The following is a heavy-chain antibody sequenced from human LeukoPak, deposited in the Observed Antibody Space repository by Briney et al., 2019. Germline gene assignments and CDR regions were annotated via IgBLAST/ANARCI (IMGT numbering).Heavy chain of an antibody. J-gene: IGHJ4*02. CDR1: GGSISSYY. CDR2: IYNSGST. Sequence: TSETLSLTCTVSGGSISSYYWSWIRQPPGQGLEWIGYIYNSGSTNYNPSLKSRVTISVDTSKNQFSLRLSSVTAADTAVYYCARDRADIVAMITWGYYFDYWGQGTLVTVSS. V-gene: IGHV4-59*01. D-gene: IGHD5-12*01. CDR3: ARDRADIVAMITWGYYFDY.